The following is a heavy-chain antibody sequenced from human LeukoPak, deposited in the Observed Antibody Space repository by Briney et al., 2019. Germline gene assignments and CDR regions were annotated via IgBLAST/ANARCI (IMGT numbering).Heavy chain of an antibody. CDR2: IGNIISTT. D-gene: IGHD6-19*01. J-gene: IGHJ4*02. V-gene: IGHV3-48*03. CDR1: GFTFRNYQ. CDR3: ARTAYDLRGQSLVPGLDS. Sequence: GGSLRLSCAASGFTFRNYQMNWVRQAPGKGLEWVSYIGNIISTTHYADSVRGRFTVSRDDAKSSLYLQMSSLRVEGTAVYYCARTAYDLRGQSLVPGLDSWGQGTLVTVSS.